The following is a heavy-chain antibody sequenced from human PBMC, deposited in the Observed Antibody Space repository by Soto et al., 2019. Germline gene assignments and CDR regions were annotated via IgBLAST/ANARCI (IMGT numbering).Heavy chain of an antibody. V-gene: IGHV4-59*01. CDR1: GGSIGTYY. D-gene: IGHD6-19*01. CDR3: ARGRRSSGRHDAFDI. J-gene: IGHJ3*02. CDR2: IDYSGRT. Sequence: KTSETLSLTCTVSGGSIGTYYWSWIRQPPGKGLEWIGYIDYSGRTDQNPSLKSRVTVSLDTSKIQFSLKIRSVTTADTAVYYCARGRRSSGRHDAFDIWGQGTMVTVSS.